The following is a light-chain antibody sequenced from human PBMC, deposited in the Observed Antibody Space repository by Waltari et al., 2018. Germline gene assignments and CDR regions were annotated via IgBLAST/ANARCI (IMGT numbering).Light chain of an antibody. J-gene: IGLJ2*01. CDR3: FLSYSGAVI. Sequence: AVVTQEPSLTVSPGGTVPPTSASSPGAVTSGHFPYWFQQKPGQAPRTLIYDTSNKHSWTPARFSGALLGGKAALTLSGAQAEDEANYYCFLSYSGAVIFGGGTKLTVL. CDR1: PGAVTSGHF. V-gene: IGLV7-46*01. CDR2: DTS.